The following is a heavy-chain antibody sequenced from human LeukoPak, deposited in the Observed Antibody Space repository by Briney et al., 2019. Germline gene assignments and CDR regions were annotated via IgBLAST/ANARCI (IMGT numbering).Heavy chain of an antibody. CDR1: GGSISSSSYY. CDR2: IYYSGST. Sequence: PSETLPLTCTVSGGSISSSSYYWGWIRQPPGKALEWIGSIYYSGSTYYTPSLKSRVTISVDTSKNQFSLKLSSVTAADTAVYYCARQGITIFGPFDPWGQGTLVTVSS. CDR3: ARQGITIFGPFDP. V-gene: IGHV4-39*01. D-gene: IGHD3-3*01. J-gene: IGHJ5*02.